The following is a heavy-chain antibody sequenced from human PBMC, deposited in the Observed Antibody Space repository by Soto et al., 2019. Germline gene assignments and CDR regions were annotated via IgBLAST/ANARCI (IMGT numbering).Heavy chain of an antibody. Sequence: QSGGSLRLSCAASRFSFSSYWMHWVRQAPGKGLVWVSRIERDGSNTDYADSVKGRFTIYRDNTRNTLYLQMNSLRVEDTAVYYCARSYYYYDLDVWGQGTTVTVSS. CDR1: RFSFSSYW. CDR3: ARSYYYYDLDV. J-gene: IGHJ6*02. CDR2: IERDGSNT. V-gene: IGHV3-74*01.